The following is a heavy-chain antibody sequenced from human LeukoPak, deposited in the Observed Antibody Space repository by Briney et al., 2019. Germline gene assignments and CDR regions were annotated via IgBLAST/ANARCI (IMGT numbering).Heavy chain of an antibody. V-gene: IGHV3-48*03. Sequence: PGGSLRLSCAASGFTFSSYEMNWVRQAPGKGLEWVSYISSSGSTIYYADSVKGRFTISRDNAKNSLHLEMNSLRAEDTAVYYCARDKIVGATHFDSWGQGTLVTVSS. D-gene: IGHD1-26*01. CDR1: GFTFSSYE. CDR3: ARDKIVGATHFDS. CDR2: ISSSGSTI. J-gene: IGHJ4*02.